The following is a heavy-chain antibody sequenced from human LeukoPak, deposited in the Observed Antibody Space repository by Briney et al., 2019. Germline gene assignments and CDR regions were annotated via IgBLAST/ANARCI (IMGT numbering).Heavy chain of an antibody. V-gene: IGHV4-34*01. Sequence: PSETLSLTCGVFGVSINDHYWSWIRQSPGKGLEWIGEISHTEGTRYNPSLESRVTMSVGTSESQLSLKLIFVTAADTAVYYCARIRCGHSGSVCYNHWGLGALVTVSS. CDR3: ARIRCGHSGSVCYNH. J-gene: IGHJ4*02. D-gene: IGHD3-9*01. CDR2: ISHTEGT. CDR1: GVSINDHY.